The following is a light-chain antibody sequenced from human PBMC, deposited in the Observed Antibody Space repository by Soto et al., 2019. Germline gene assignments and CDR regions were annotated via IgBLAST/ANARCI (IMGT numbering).Light chain of an antibody. V-gene: IGKV3-20*01. Sequence: ENVLTQSPGTLSLSPGERATLSCRASQSVSSDYLAWYQQKPGQPPRLLIYGASSTATDIPDRFSGSGSGTDFTLTISRLEPEDFAVYYCQQYGSSSITFGQGTRLEIK. CDR3: QQYGSSSIT. CDR2: GAS. CDR1: QSVSSDY. J-gene: IGKJ5*01.